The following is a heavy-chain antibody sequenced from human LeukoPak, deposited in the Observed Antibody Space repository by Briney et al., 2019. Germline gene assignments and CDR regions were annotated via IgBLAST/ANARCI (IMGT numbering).Heavy chain of an antibody. CDR2: IYYSGST. D-gene: IGHD6-13*01. CDR3: ARQYSSSQLYYYYMDV. Sequence: SETLSLTCTVSGGSISSSSYYWGWIRQPPGKGLEWIGSIYYSGSTYYNPSLKSRVTISVDTSKNQFSLKLSSVTAADTAVYYCARQYSSSQLYYYYMDVWGKGTTVTVSS. CDR1: GGSISSSSYY. J-gene: IGHJ6*03. V-gene: IGHV4-39*01.